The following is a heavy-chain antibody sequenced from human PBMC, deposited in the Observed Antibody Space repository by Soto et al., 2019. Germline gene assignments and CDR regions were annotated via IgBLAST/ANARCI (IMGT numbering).Heavy chain of an antibody. V-gene: IGHV1-18*04. CDR1: GYTFTSYG. CDR2: ISAYNGNT. Sequence: ASVKVPCKASGYTFTSYGISWVRQAPGQGLEWMGWISAYNGNTNYAKKLQGRVTMTTDTSTSTAYMELRSLRSDDTAVYYCARAERHAGYRSSSYEFYYYGMHVWGQGTTVAVYS. CDR3: ARAERHAGYRSSSYEFYYYGMHV. D-gene: IGHD6-13*01. J-gene: IGHJ6*02.